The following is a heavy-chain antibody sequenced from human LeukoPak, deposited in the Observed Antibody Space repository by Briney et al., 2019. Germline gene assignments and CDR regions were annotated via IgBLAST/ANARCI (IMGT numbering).Heavy chain of an antibody. CDR3: AKDWAGNGSFDY. D-gene: IGHD1-1*01. CDR2: ISYDGSKK. CDR1: GFIFSTSA. Sequence: GRSLRLSRAASGFIFSTSAMHWVRQPPGKGLDWVAVISYDGSKKYYAESVKGRFTISRDNSKNTLYLQVNSLRAEDTAVYYCAKDWAGNGSFDYWGQGTLVTVSS. V-gene: IGHV3-30*18. J-gene: IGHJ4*02.